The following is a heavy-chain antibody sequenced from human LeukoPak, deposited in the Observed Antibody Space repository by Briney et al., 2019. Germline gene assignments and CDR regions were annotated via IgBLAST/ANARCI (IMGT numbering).Heavy chain of an antibody. CDR2: MNPNSGNT. Sequence: ASVKVSCKASGYTFTSYDINWVRQATGQGLEWMGWMNPNSGNTGYAQKFQGRVTMTRNTSISTAYMELSSLRSEDTAVYYCARARSGRYYNNWFDPWGQGTLVTVSS. CDR1: GYTFTSYD. V-gene: IGHV1-8*01. J-gene: IGHJ5*02. CDR3: ARARSGRYYNNWFDP. D-gene: IGHD3-10*01.